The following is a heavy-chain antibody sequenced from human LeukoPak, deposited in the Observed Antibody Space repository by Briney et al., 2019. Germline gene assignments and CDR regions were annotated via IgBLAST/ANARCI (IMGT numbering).Heavy chain of an antibody. V-gene: IGHV3-74*01. D-gene: IGHD3-3*01. CDR2: IKTDGSIT. CDR1: GFTFSNYL. J-gene: IGHJ4*02. CDR3: VRLLDRDY. Sequence: GGSLRLSCAASGFTFSNYLMHWVRQAPGKGLVWVSRIKTDGSITDYADSVKGRFTISRDNAKNTLYLKMNSLRAEDTAVYYCVRLLDRDYWGQGTLVTVSS.